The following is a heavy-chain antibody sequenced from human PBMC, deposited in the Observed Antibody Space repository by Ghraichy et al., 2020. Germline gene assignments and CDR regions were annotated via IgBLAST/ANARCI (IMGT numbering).Heavy chain of an antibody. Sequence: SVKVSCKASGGTFSSYAISWVRQAPGQGLEWMGGIIPIFGTANYAQKFQGRVTITADKSTSTAYMELSSLRSEDTAVYYCARDLYRVWNYALVSSYMDVWGKGTTVTVSS. D-gene: IGHD1-7*01. V-gene: IGHV1-69*06. CDR1: GGTFSSYA. CDR3: ARDLYRVWNYALVSSYMDV. J-gene: IGHJ6*03. CDR2: IIPIFGTA.